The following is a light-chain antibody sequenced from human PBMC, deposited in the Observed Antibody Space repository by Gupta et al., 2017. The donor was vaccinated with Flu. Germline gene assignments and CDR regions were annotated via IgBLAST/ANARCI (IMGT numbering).Light chain of an antibody. V-gene: IGLV1-44*01. Sequence: QSILTQSPSASGTPGQGVTISCSGSNSNIGINSVNWYQQLPGTAPKLFIHSNNQRPSRVPDRFSGSRSGTSASLAVSGLQYEHQAYYYCAAWDDSWNGWLFGG. CDR2: SNN. CDR1: NSNIGINS. CDR3: AAWDDSWNGWL. J-gene: IGLJ3*02.